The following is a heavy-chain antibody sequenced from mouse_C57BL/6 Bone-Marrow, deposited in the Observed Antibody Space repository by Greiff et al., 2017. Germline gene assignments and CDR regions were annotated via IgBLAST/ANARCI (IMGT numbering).Heavy chain of an antibody. V-gene: IGHV1-82*01. Sequence: QVQLKQSGPELVKPGASVKISCKASGYAFSSSWMNWVKQRPGKGLEWIGRIYPGDGDTNYNGKFKGKATLTADKSSSTAYMQLSSLTSEDSAVYFCARDGYYGYTYFDYWGQGTTLTVSS. D-gene: IGHD1-2*01. J-gene: IGHJ2*01. CDR1: GYAFSSSW. CDR3: ARDGYYGYTYFDY. CDR2: IYPGDGDT.